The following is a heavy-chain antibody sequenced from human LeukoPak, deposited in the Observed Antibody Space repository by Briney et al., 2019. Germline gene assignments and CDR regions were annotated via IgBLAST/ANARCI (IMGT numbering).Heavy chain of an antibody. Sequence: GGSLRLSCAASGFTFSDYAMHWVRQAPGKGLEWVAVISKDGSDKYYPGSVRGRFTISRDNSKNTIYLQMDSLRAEDTAVYYCAKDSYYDFWSGYLQHPPDYWGQGTLVTVSS. CDR2: ISKDGSDK. CDR1: GFTFSDYA. V-gene: IGHV3-30-3*01. CDR3: AKDSYYDFWSGYLQHPPDY. J-gene: IGHJ4*02. D-gene: IGHD3-3*01.